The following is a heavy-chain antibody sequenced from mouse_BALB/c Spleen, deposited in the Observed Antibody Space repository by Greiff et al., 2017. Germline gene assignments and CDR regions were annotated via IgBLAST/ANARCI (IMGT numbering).Heavy chain of an antibody. Sequence: QVQLKQSGPGLVAPSQSLSITCTVSGFSLTGYGVNWVRQPPGKGLEWLGMIWGDGSTDYNSALKSRLSISKDNSKSQVFLKMNSLQTDDTARYYCARLYYGNPLYAMDYWGQGTSVTVSS. V-gene: IGHV2-6-7*01. J-gene: IGHJ4*01. CDR1: GFSLTGYG. CDR3: ARLYYGNPLYAMDY. CDR2: IWGDGST. D-gene: IGHD2-1*01.